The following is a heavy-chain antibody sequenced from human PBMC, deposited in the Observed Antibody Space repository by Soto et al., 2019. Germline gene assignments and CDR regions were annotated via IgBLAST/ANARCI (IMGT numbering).Heavy chain of an antibody. CDR3: ARIQEDYGDFGAFHI. Sequence: GESLKISCKGSGYSFTSYWIGWVRQMPGKGLEWMGIIYPGDSDTRYSPSFQGQVTISADKSISTAYLQWSSLKASDTAMYYCARIQEDYGDFGAFHIWGQAIMVTVSS. D-gene: IGHD4-17*01. J-gene: IGHJ3*02. CDR1: GYSFTSYW. CDR2: IYPGDSDT. V-gene: IGHV5-51*01.